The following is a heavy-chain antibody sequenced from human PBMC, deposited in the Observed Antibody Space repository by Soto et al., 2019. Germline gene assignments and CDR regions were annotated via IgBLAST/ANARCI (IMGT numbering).Heavy chain of an antibody. CDR1: GFTFSSYE. CDR3: ARVEMATIT. Sequence: GGSLRLSCTASGFTFSSYEMNWVRQAPGKGLEWVSYISSSGSTIYYADSVKGRFTISRDNAKNSLYLQMNSLRAEDTAVYYCARVEMATITWGQGTLVTASS. D-gene: IGHD5-12*01. V-gene: IGHV3-48*03. CDR2: ISSSGSTI. J-gene: IGHJ5*02.